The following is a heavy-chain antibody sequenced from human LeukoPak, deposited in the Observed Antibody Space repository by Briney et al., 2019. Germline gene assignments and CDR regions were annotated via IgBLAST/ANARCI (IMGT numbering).Heavy chain of an antibody. CDR2: IDPSDSYT. Sequence: GGSLKISCKGSGYSFTNYWISWVRQMPGKGLEWMGRIDPSDSYTNYSPSFEGHVTISADNSITTASLQWSRLKASDTAIYYCARHQYPYGSSLDYWGQGTLVTVSS. CDR1: GYSFTNYW. CDR3: ARHQYPYGSSLDY. J-gene: IGHJ4*02. D-gene: IGHD3-10*01. V-gene: IGHV5-10-1*01.